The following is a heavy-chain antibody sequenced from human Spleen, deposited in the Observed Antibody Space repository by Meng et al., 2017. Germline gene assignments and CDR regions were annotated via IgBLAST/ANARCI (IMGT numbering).Heavy chain of an antibody. J-gene: IGHJ5*02. CDR1: GGSFSDYY. V-gene: IGHV4-34*01. CDR3: ARSPVGILSPLDP. D-gene: IGHD1-26*01. CDR2: INHSGST. Sequence: QVHLQHWGAGLLKPSETLSLTCVVSGGSFSDYYWSWIRQPPGKGLEWIGEINHSGSTHYNPSLKSRVTISLDTSKNHFSLSLSSVTAADTAVYYCARSPVGILSPLDPWGQGTLVTVSS.